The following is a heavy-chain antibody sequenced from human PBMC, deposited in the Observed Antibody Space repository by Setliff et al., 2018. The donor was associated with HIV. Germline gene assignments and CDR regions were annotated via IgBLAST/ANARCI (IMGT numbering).Heavy chain of an antibody. D-gene: IGHD2-15*01. J-gene: IGHJ4*02. CDR3: ARGGASSKYFDS. Sequence: SETLSLTCTVSGGSISNSRYYWSWIRQPPGKGLEWIGGIYYSGSTYYNPSLKSRVTISVDTSNNQFSVKLTSVTPADTALYYCARGGASSKYFDSWGQGTLVTVSS. V-gene: IGHV4-39*07. CDR2: IYYSGST. CDR1: GGSISNSRYY.